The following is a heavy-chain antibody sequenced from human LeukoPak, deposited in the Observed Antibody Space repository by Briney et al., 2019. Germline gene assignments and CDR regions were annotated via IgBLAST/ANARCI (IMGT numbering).Heavy chain of an antibody. D-gene: IGHD6-13*01. J-gene: IGHJ6*03. CDR1: GYTFTSYG. CDR2: ISAYNGNT. Sequence: ASVKVSCKASGYTFTSYGISWVRQAPGQGLEWMGWISAYNGNTNYAQKLQGRVTMTTDTSTSTAYMELRSLRSDDTAVYYCARSRAAAAHYYYMDVWGKGTTVTVSS. V-gene: IGHV1-18*01. CDR3: ARSRAAAAHYYYMDV.